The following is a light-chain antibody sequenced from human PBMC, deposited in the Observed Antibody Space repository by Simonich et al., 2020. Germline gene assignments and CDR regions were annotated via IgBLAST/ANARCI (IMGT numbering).Light chain of an antibody. CDR2: EVS. CDR3: QQYYSTPYT. CDR1: QSLLHIDGKTF. J-gene: IGKJ2*01. Sequence: DIVMTQTPLSLSVTPGQPASISCKSSQSLLHIDGKTFLYWYLQKPGQSPQLLIYEVSNRFSGVPDRFSGSGSGTDFTLTISSLQAEDVAIYYCQQYYSTPYTFGQGTKLEIK. V-gene: IGKV2D-29*02.